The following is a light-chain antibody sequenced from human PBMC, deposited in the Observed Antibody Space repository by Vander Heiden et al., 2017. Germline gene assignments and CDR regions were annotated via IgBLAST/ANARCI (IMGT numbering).Light chain of an antibody. CDR3: QYDDGSDHVV. J-gene: IGLJ2*01. CDR2: ADK. V-gene: IGLV6-57*02. Sequence: SMLPQPHPTSESPAKTVTITCTGDGGSIGGKCGQWFQQGPGGAPPTVIYADKRKRPGVTDRCSCGIDWYNNAASPTICGLEAEEEADYCCQYDDGSDHVVIGGGTKLTVL. CDR1: GGSIGGKC.